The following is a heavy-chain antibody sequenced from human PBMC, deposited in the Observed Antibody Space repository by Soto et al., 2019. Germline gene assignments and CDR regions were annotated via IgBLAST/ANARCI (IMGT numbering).Heavy chain of an antibody. D-gene: IGHD2-21*01. Sequence: PGGSLRLSCAASGFTLSGYWMSWVRQAPGKGLEWVANIKQDGNEKYYVDSVKGRFTISRDNAKNSLYLQMNSLRVEDTAMYYCARFSDPSPPWFGPWGQGTLVTVSS. J-gene: IGHJ5*02. V-gene: IGHV3-7*01. CDR2: IKQDGNEK. CDR3: ARFSDPSPPWFGP. CDR1: GFTLSGYW.